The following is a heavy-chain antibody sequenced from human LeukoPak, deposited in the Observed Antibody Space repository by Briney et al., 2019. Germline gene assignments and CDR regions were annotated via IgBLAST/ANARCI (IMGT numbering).Heavy chain of an antibody. V-gene: IGHV4-59*08. D-gene: IGHD6-6*01. Sequence: SETLSLTCTVSGDSISSYYWSWIRQPAGKGLEWIGYIYYSGSTNYNPSLKSRVTISVDTSKNQFSLNLSSVTAADTAVYYCARYMSISSWSFDYWGQGTLVTVSS. CDR2: IYYSGST. CDR1: GDSISSYY. CDR3: ARYMSISSWSFDY. J-gene: IGHJ4*02.